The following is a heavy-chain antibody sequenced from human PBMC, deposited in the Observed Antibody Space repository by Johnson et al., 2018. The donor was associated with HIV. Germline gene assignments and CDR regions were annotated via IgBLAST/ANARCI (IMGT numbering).Heavy chain of an antibody. CDR3: AKVRSGYTEIDAFDI. CDR2: IRYDGSNK. V-gene: IGHV3-30*02. D-gene: IGHD3-22*01. CDR1: GFTFSSYG. Sequence: VQLVESGGGVVQPGGSLRLSCAASGFTFSSYGMHWVRQAPGKGLEWVAFIRYDGSNKYYADSVEGRFTFSRDNYKNTVYLKMNSLRAEDTAVYFCAKVRSGYTEIDAFDIWGQGTMVTVSS. J-gene: IGHJ3*02.